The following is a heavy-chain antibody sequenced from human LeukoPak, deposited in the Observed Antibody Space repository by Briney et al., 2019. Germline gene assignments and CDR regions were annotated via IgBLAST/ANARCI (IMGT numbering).Heavy chain of an antibody. Sequence: SETLSLTCAVSGDSNGSYYWPWVRQSPGKGLEWIGYIFYSGSTNYSPSLKSRVTISVDTSNNQFSLQLRSVTAADTAIYYCARGRARDGSYPWLDSWGQGTLVTVSS. V-gene: IGHV4-59*01. CDR3: ARGRARDGSYPWLDS. D-gene: IGHD3-16*02. J-gene: IGHJ5*01. CDR1: GDSNGSYY. CDR2: IFYSGST.